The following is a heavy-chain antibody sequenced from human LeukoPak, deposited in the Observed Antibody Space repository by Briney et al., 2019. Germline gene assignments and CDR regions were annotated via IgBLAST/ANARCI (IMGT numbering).Heavy chain of an antibody. CDR2: ISSSSYI. D-gene: IGHD6-19*01. CDR1: GFTFSSYS. Sequence: GGSLRLSCAASGFTFSSYSMNWVRQAPGKGLEWVSSISSSSYIYYADSVKGRFTISRDNAKNSLYLQMNSLRAEDTAAYYCARDWKYSSGWYLDYWGQGTLVTVSA. V-gene: IGHV3-21*01. J-gene: IGHJ4*02. CDR3: ARDWKYSSGWYLDY.